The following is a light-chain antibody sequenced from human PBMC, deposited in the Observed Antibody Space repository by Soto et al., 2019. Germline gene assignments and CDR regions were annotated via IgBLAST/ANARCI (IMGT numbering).Light chain of an antibody. J-gene: IGKJ1*01. Sequence: DIHMTHSPSTLSASVLDRVTITCLASQSISSWLSWYHQKPGKAPKLLIYNASSLKSGVPSRFSGSGSGTEFTLTISSLQPDDFATYYCQQYNSYSRTFGQGTTVDIK. V-gene: IGKV1-5*03. CDR2: NAS. CDR1: QSISSW. CDR3: QQYNSYSRT.